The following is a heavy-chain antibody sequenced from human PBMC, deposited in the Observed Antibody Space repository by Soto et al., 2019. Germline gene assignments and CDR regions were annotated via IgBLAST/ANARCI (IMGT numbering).Heavy chain of an antibody. CDR3: NAAYCSSTSCPFDP. CDR1: GYTLTELS. V-gene: IGHV1-24*01. J-gene: IGHJ5*02. D-gene: IGHD2-2*01. CDR2: FDPEDGET. Sequence: GASVKVSCTVSGYTLTELSMHWVRQAPGKGLEWMGGFDPEDGETIYAQKFQGRVTMTEDTSTDTAYMELSSLRSEDTAVYYCNAAYCSSTSCPFDPWGQGTLVTVSS.